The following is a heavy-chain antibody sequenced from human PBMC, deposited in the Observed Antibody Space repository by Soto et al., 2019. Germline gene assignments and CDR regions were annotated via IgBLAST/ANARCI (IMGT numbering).Heavy chain of an antibody. Sequence: GASVKVSCKASGYTFTSYYIHWVRQAPGQGLEWMGIINPSGGSTTYAQKFQDRVIMTRDTSTSTVYMELSSLSSEDTAVYYCARTGSGSTYSYYYGMDVWGQGTTVTVSS. J-gene: IGHJ6*02. D-gene: IGHD2-15*01. CDR2: INPSGGST. CDR1: GYTFTSYY. CDR3: ARTGSGSTYSYYYGMDV. V-gene: IGHV1-46*01.